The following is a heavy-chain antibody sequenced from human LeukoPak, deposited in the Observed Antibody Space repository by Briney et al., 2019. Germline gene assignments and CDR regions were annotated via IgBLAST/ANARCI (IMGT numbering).Heavy chain of an antibody. CDR2: ISGSGGRT. V-gene: IGHV3-23*01. CDR3: AKVLRDYGDYVSDWYFDL. CDR1: GFTFSSYA. Sequence: GGSLRLSCAASGFTFSSYAMSWVRQAPGKGLEWVSAISGSGGRTYYADSVKGRFTISRDNSKNTLYLQMNSLRAEDTAVYYSAKVLRDYGDYVSDWYFDLWGRGTLVTVSS. D-gene: IGHD4-17*01. J-gene: IGHJ2*01.